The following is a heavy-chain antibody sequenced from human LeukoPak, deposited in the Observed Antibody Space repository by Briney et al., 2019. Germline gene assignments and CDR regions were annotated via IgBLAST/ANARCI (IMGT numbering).Heavy chain of an antibody. J-gene: IGHJ4*02. CDR2: IFWDDDT. Sequence: SGPSLVNPTQTLTLTCYFSGFSLTTTTAAVGWIRQLPGRALEWVALIFWDDDTRYSPSLKRRLTITKDTSKNQVVLSMTNMDPVDTGTYCCAHYHLTYFDYWGQGALVTVSS. V-gene: IGHV2-5*02. D-gene: IGHD4/OR15-4a*01. CDR3: AHYHLTYFDY. CDR1: GFSLTTTTAA.